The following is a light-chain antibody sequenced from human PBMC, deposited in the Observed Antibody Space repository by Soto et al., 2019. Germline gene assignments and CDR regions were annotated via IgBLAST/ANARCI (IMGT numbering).Light chain of an antibody. CDR3: QQYISDSRT. V-gene: IGKV1-5*03. CDR2: QAS. CDR1: RSISTW. Sequence: DIQMTQSPSTLSASVGDRVTINCRASRSISTWLAWYQHRPWKAPKLLIYQASSLEDGVPSRFSGSGSGTEFTLTISSLQPDDFATYYCQQYISDSRTFGQGTKVESK. J-gene: IGKJ2*02.